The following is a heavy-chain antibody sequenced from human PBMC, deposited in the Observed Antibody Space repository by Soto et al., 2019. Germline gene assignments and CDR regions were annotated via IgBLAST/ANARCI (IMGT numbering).Heavy chain of an antibody. CDR2: ISAHNGNT. J-gene: IGHJ4*01. CDR3: ARDYEILGYCSGTNCYNTEKHQLVNYFDY. D-gene: IGHD2-2*02. Sequence: GASVKVSCKASGYIFTSYGISWVRQAPGQGLEKMGWISAHNGNTIYLRKLQGRVTMSTDTSTSIAYMELRSLGSDDTAVYFCARDYEILGYCSGTNCYNTEKHQLVNYFDYWG. V-gene: IGHV1-18*01. CDR1: GYIFTSYG.